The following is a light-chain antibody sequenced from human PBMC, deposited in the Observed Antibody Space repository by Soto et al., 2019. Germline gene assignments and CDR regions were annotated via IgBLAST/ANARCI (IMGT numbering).Light chain of an antibody. CDR2: DVT. CDR1: SSDVGGYNF. Sequence: QSALTQPTSVSGSPGQSITISCTGTSSDVGGYNFVSWYQQHPGKPPKLMIYDVTDRPSGVSSRFSGSKSCNTASLTISGLQAEDEADYYCTSYTSSAPVLFGGGTKVTVL. CDR3: TSYTSSAPVL. V-gene: IGLV2-14*03. J-gene: IGLJ2*01.